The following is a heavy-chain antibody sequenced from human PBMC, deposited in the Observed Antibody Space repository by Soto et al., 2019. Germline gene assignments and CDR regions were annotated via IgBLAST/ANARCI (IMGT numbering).Heavy chain of an antibody. CDR2: IYQSGST. Sequence: PSETLSLTCTVSGVSVNSGNYYWSWIRQTPGKGLEWIGYIYQSGSTNYNPSLKSRVTISLDTSKNQFSLKLSSVTAADTAVYYCARRYGGAFDIWGQGTMVTVSS. V-gene: IGHV4-61*01. CDR3: ARRYGGAFDI. D-gene: IGHD3-10*01. CDR1: GVSVNSGNYY. J-gene: IGHJ3*02.